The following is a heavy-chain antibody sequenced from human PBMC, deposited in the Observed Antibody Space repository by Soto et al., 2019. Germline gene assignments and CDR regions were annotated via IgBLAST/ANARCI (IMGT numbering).Heavy chain of an antibody. J-gene: IGHJ4*02. D-gene: IGHD5-18*01. CDR2: IWYDGSNK. CDR3: ATTLYSYGSGALDY. V-gene: IGHV3-33*01. Sequence: GGSLRLSCAASGFTFSSYGMHWVRQAPGKGLEWVAVIWYDGSNKYYADSVKGRFTISRDNSKNTLYLQMNSLRAEDTAVYYCATTLYSYGSGALDYWGQGTLVTVSS. CDR1: GFTFSSYG.